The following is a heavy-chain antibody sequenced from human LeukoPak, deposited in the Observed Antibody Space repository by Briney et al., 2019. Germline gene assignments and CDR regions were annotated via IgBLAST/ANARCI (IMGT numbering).Heavy chain of an antibody. J-gene: IGHJ4*01. CDR3: ARDAEDSSGWSFDY. CDR2: IKSDGTYT. V-gene: IGHV3-74*01. CDR1: GFTFCRYW. D-gene: IGHD6-19*01. Sequence: AGGSLRLSCAASGFTFCRYWMYWVRHAPGKGTVWVSRIKSDGTYTIYADYGKGRFTISRDNAKNTLFLQMSNLRAEDTAFYYCARDAEDSSGWSFDYWGHGTLVTVSS.